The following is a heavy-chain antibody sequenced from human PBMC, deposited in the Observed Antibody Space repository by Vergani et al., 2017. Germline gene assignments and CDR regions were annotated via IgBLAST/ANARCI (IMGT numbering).Heavy chain of an antibody. Sequence: EVELLESGGGLAQPGGSLRVSCSASGFRVTTYYMSWVRQAPGKGLEWVSVIKSDGRTSYAESVRGRFTISRDNSKNTLYLQMNNLRAADTAVYYCARSGYCAHGVCYMTYYYYMDVWGKGTAVTVSS. D-gene: IGHD2-8*01. J-gene: IGHJ6*03. CDR2: IKSDGRT. V-gene: IGHV3-66*01. CDR1: GFRVTTYY. CDR3: ARSGYCAHGVCYMTYYYYMDV.